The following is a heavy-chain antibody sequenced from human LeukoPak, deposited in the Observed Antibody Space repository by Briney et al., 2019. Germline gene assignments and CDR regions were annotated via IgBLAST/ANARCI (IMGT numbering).Heavy chain of an antibody. CDR3: ARKYSSSWDY. Sequence: GGSLRLSCAASGFTFSSYAMSWVRQAPGKGLEWVSAISGSGGSTNYADSVKGRFTISRDNSKNTLYLQMNSLRAEDTAVYYCARKYSSSWDYWGQGTLVTVSS. CDR1: GFTFSSYA. CDR2: ISGSGGST. J-gene: IGHJ4*02. D-gene: IGHD6-6*01. V-gene: IGHV3-23*01.